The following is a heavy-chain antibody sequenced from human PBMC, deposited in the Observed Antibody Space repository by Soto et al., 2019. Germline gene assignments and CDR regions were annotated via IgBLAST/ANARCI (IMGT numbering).Heavy chain of an antibody. J-gene: IGHJ4*02. D-gene: IGHD1-1*01. V-gene: IGHV1-18*01. CDR1: GYAFTTYG. CDR3: ARGRYGDS. Sequence: QVHLVQSGAEVKKPGASVKVSCKGSGYAFTTYGITWVRQAPGQGLEWMGWISAHNGNTNYAQKLQGRVTVTRDTSTSTAYVELRSLRSDDTAVYYCARGRYGDSWGQGALVTVSS. CDR2: ISAHNGNT.